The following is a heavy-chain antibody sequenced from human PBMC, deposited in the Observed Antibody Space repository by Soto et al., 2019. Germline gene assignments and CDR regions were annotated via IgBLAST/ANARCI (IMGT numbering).Heavy chain of an antibody. CDR3: ARASYLDPAFDV. J-gene: IGHJ3*01. Sequence: GASVKVSCKASGYTFTSYDFNWVRQAPGQGLEWMGWVNPNSDDTDYAQKFQGRVTMTRNTSIRTAYMELSSLRSEDTAVYYCARASYLDPAFDVWGQGTMVTVSS. CDR1: GYTFTSYD. D-gene: IGHD2-2*03. V-gene: IGHV1-8*01. CDR2: VNPNSDDT.